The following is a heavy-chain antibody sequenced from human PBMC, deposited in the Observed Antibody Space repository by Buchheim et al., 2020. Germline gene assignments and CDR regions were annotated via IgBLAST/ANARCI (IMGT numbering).Heavy chain of an antibody. J-gene: IGHJ4*02. CDR2: INPSGGST. CDR1: GYTFTSYY. Sequence: QVQLVQSGAEVKKPGASVKVSCKASGYTFTSYYMHWVRQAPGQGLEWMGIINPSGGSTSYAQKFQGRVTMTRDTSTSTVYMELSSLRSEDTAVYYCARDSLEVNDSSGYLPTYFDYWGQGTL. D-gene: IGHD3-22*01. CDR3: ARDSLEVNDSSGYLPTYFDY. V-gene: IGHV1-46*01.